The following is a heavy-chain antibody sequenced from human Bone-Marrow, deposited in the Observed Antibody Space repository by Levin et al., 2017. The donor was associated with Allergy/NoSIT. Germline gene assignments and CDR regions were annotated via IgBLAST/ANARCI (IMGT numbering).Heavy chain of an antibody. CDR2: ISSSGSDM. J-gene: IGHJ3*02. Sequence: PGGSLRLSCTVSGFTFSIYSINWVRQAPGKGLEWVSSISSSGSDMYYVDSVKGRFTISRDNAKNSLTLQMNILRAEDTAVYYCARGIIGDVRVAHKEAFDIWGQGTMVSVSS. V-gene: IGHV3-21*01. CDR1: GFTFSIYS. D-gene: IGHD2-8*02. CDR3: ARGIIGDVRVAHKEAFDI.